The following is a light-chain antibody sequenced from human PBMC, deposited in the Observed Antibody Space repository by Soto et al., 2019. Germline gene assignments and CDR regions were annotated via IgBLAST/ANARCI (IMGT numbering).Light chain of an antibody. Sequence: DVVMTQSPLSLPVTLGQPASISCRSSQSLIHSDGDTYLNWFQQRPGQSPRRLIYKVSDRDSGVPDRFSGSGSCTDFTLQISRVEAEDVGIYYCMQGTHWPWTFGQGTEVAIK. CDR3: MQGTHWPWT. J-gene: IGKJ1*01. V-gene: IGKV2-30*02. CDR2: KVS. CDR1: QSLIHSDGDTY.